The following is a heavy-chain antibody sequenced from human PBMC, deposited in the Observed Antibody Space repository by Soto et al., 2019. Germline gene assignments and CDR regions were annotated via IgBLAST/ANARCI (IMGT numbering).Heavy chain of an antibody. Sequence: NPSETLSLTCAVYGGSFSGYYWSWIRQPPGKGLEWIGEINHSGSTNYNPSLKSRVTISVDTSKNQFSLKLSSVTAADTAVYYCARGLIFGVVIIPVWAFDIWGQGTMVTVSS. J-gene: IGHJ3*02. CDR1: GGSFSGYY. D-gene: IGHD3-3*01. CDR2: INHSGST. V-gene: IGHV4-34*01. CDR3: ARGLIFGVVIIPVWAFDI.